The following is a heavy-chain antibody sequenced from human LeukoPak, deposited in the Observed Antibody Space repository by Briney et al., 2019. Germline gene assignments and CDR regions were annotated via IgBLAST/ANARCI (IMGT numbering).Heavy chain of an antibody. Sequence: GGSLRLSCAASGFIFSSDSMNWVRQAPGKGLEWVSSISTGSTYIYYADSVKGRFTISRDNPKNSLYLQMNILRAEDRAVYYCARDRESWYSLSRTLDIWRGSTVVRVPS. CDR1: GFIFSSDS. D-gene: IGHD6-13*01. CDR2: ISTGSTYI. CDR3: ARDRESWYSLSRTLDI. J-gene: IGHJ3*02. V-gene: IGHV3-21*01.